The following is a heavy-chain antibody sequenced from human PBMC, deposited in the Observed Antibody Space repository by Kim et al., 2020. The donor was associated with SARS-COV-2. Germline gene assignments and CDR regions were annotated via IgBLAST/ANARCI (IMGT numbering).Heavy chain of an antibody. J-gene: IGHJ4*02. CDR3: ARDRSEGIAAAGTDFH. CDR1: GYTFTSYA. D-gene: IGHD6-13*01. Sequence: ASVKVSCKASGYTFTSYAMHWVRQAPGQRLEWMGWINAGNGNTKYSQKFQGRVTITRDTSASTAYMELSSLRSEDTAVYYCARDRSEGIAAAGTDFHWGQGTLVTVSS. V-gene: IGHV1-3*01. CDR2: INAGNGNT.